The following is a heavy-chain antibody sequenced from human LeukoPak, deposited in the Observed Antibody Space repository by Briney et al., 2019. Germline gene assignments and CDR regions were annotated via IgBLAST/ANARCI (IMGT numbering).Heavy chain of an antibody. J-gene: IGHJ5*02. CDR1: GGSISNYY. CDR3: ARKLSGWFDP. V-gene: IGHV4-4*07. D-gene: IGHD6-25*01. Sequence: SETLSLTCTVSGGSISNYYWSWIRQPAGKGLEWIGRKYARGSSNYNPPVQSRVTMSVDTSKNQFSLKLRSVTAADTAVYYCARKLSGWFDPWGQGTLVTVSS. CDR2: KYARGSS.